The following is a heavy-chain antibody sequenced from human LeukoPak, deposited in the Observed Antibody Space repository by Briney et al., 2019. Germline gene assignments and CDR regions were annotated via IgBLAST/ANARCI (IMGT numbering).Heavy chain of an antibody. Sequence: SETLSLTCTVSGGSISSSGFYRGWIRQPPGKWLEWIGTTYYSGSTYYNPSLKSRVTISVDTSKNQFSLKLSSVTAADTAVYYCARHAALDTKRGWNNHNWFDPWGQGTLVTVSS. CDR1: GGSISSSGFY. D-gene: IGHD5-18*01. J-gene: IGHJ5*02. CDR2: TYYSGST. V-gene: IGHV4-39*01. CDR3: ARHAALDTKRGWNNHNWFDP.